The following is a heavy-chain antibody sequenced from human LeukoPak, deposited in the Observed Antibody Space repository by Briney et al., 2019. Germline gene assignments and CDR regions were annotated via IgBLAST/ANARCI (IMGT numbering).Heavy chain of an antibody. V-gene: IGHV3-30*04. CDR3: ARGIAVAGNWFDP. Sequence: GGSLRLSCVVSGSTFSSYTMHWVRQAPGKGLEWVAVISYDGSNEHYADSVKGRFTISRDNSKNTLYLQMNSLRAEDTAVYYCARGIAVAGNWFDPWGQGTLVTVSS. CDR1: GSTFSSYT. D-gene: IGHD6-19*01. J-gene: IGHJ5*02. CDR2: ISYDGSNE.